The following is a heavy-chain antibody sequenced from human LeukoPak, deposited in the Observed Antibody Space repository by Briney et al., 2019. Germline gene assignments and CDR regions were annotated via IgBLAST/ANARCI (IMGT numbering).Heavy chain of an antibody. V-gene: IGHV4-4*07. CDR2: IYTSGST. CDR1: GGSISSYY. Sequence: SETLSLTCTVSGGSISSYYGSWIRQPAGKGLEWIGRIYTSGSTNYNPSLKSRVTMSVDTSKDQFSLKLSSVTAADTAVYYCAREREGIVVPAAPTYFDYWGQGTLVTVSS. CDR3: AREREGIVVPAAPTYFDY. D-gene: IGHD2-2*01. J-gene: IGHJ4*02.